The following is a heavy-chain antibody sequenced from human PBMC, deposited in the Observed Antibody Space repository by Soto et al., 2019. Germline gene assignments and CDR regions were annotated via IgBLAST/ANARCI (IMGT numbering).Heavy chain of an antibody. CDR2: ISYDGSNK. CDR3: AKDLGAAAGTPYYYYGMDV. Sequence: QVQLVESGGGVVQPGRSLRLSCAASGFTFSSYGMHWVRQAPGKGLEWVAVISYDGSNKYYADSVKGRFTISRDNSKNTLYLQMNSLRAEDTAVYYCAKDLGAAAGTPYYYYGMDVW. V-gene: IGHV3-30*18. D-gene: IGHD6-13*01. CDR1: GFTFSSYG. J-gene: IGHJ6*01.